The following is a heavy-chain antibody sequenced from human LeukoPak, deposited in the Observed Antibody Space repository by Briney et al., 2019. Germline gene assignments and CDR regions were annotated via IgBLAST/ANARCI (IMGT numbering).Heavy chain of an antibody. V-gene: IGHV3-30-3*01. CDR1: GFTFSSYA. CDR3: ARDHILWFGELFDY. D-gene: IGHD3-10*01. Sequence: QPGRSLLLSCAASGFTFSSYAMHWLRPAPGKGLEWVAVISYDGSNKYYADSGKGRFTISRDNAKNSLYLQMNSLRAEDTAVYYCARDHILWFGELFDYWGQGTLVTVSS. J-gene: IGHJ4*02. CDR2: ISYDGSNK.